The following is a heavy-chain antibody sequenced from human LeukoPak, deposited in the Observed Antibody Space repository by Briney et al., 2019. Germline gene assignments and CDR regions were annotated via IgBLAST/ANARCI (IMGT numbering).Heavy chain of an antibody. D-gene: IGHD3-16*01. CDR2: ISSDGRST. V-gene: IGHV3-74*01. J-gene: IGHJ4*02. CDR1: GFTLSSYW. Sequence: GGSLRLSCAASGFTLSSYWMHWVRQAPGKGLVWVSRISSDGRSTTYADSVKGRFTISRDNSKNTLYLQMNSLRAEDTAVYYCARDKIWGEDYFDYWGQGTLVTVSS. CDR3: ARDKIWGEDYFDY.